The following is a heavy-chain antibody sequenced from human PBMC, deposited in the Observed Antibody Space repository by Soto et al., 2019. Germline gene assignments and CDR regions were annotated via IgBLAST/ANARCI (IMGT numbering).Heavy chain of an antibody. J-gene: IGHJ5*02. CDR1: GYTFTSYG. D-gene: IGHD2-2*01. CDR3: ARYMYCISTSCYNWFDP. V-gene: IGHV1-18*01. Sequence: ASVKVSCKTSGYTFTSYGISWVRQAPGQGLEWMGWISAYNGNTNYAQKLQGRVTMTTDTSTSTAYMELRSLRSDDTAVYYCARYMYCISTSCYNWFDPWGQGTLVTVSS. CDR2: ISAYNGNT.